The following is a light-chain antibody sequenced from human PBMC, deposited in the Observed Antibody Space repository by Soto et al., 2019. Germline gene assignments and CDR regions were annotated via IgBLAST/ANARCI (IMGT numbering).Light chain of an antibody. CDR3: CSYADSYTGA. CDR2: DVS. Sequence: QSALTQPRSVSGSPGQSVTISCTGSSNDVGGYNYVSWYQQHPGKAPKLMIYDVSKRPSGVPDRFSGSKSGNTASLTISGLQAEDEADYYCCSYADSYTGAFGGGTKLTVL. V-gene: IGLV2-11*01. J-gene: IGLJ3*02. CDR1: SNDVGGYNY.